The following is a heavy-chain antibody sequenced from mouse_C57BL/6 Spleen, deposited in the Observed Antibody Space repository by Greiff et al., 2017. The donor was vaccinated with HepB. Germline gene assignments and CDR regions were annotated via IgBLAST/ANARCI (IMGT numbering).Heavy chain of an antibody. J-gene: IGHJ4*01. CDR3: TRWGLQRDYYAMDY. D-gene: IGHD2-2*01. Sequence: QVQLQQSGAELVRPGASVTLSCKASGYTFTDYEMHWVKQTPVHGLEWIGAIDPETGGTAYNQKFKGKAILTADKSSSTAYMELRSLTSEDSAVYYCTRWGLQRDYYAMDYWGQGTSVTVSS. V-gene: IGHV1-15*01. CDR2: IDPETGGT. CDR1: GYTFTDYE.